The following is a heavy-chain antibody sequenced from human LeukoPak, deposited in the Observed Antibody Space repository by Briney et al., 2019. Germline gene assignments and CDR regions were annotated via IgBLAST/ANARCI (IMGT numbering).Heavy chain of an antibody. V-gene: IGHV3-7*01. J-gene: IGHJ4*02. Sequence: GGSLRLSCAASGFTFSTYWMSWVRQAPGKGLEWVANIKQDGSDKYYVDSVKGRFTISRDNAKNSLYLQINSLRAEDTAVYYCARDHGYCSGGKCYAEFDYWGQGTLVTVSS. CDR3: ARDHGYCSGGKCYAEFDY. CDR1: GFTFSTYW. D-gene: IGHD2-15*01. CDR2: IKQDGSDK.